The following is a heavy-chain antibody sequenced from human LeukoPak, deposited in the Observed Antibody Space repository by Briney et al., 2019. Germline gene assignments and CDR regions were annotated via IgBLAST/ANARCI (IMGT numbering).Heavy chain of an antibody. CDR1: GGSFSGYY. V-gene: IGHV4-34*01. Sequence: SETLSLTCAVYGGSFSGYYWSWIRQPPGKGLEWIGEINHSGSTNYNPSLKSRVTISVDTSKNQFSLKLSPVTAADTAVYYCAREDDSSGYPIDYWGQGTLVTVSS. J-gene: IGHJ4*02. CDR3: AREDDSSGYPIDY. CDR2: INHSGST. D-gene: IGHD3-22*01.